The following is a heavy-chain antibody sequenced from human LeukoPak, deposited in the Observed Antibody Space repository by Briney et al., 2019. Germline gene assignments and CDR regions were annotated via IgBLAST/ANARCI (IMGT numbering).Heavy chain of an antibody. CDR3: ARLPVVVPAAPPDYYYYYYMDV. Sequence: ASVKVSCKASRYTFTSYGISWVRQAPGQGLEWMGWISAYNGNTNYAQKLQGRVTMTTDTSTSTAYMELRSLRSDDTAVYYCARLPVVVPAAPPDYYYYYYMDVWGKGTTVTVSS. V-gene: IGHV1-18*01. CDR1: RYTFTSYG. J-gene: IGHJ6*03. D-gene: IGHD2-2*01. CDR2: ISAYNGNT.